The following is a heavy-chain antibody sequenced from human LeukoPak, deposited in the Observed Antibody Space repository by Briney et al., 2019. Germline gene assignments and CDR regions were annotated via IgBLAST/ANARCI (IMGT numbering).Heavy chain of an antibody. CDR1: GGSIRSSISY. CDR3: ARGSWGVVTATGYYYYMDV. D-gene: IGHD2-21*02. J-gene: IGHJ6*03. V-gene: IGHV4-39*01. Sequence: PSETLSLTCTVSGGSIRSSISYWGWIRQPPGKGLEWIGSIYYSGTTYYNPSLKSRVTISVDTSKNQFSLKLSSVTAADTAVYYCARGSWGVVTATGYYYYMDVWGKGTTVTVSS. CDR2: IYYSGTT.